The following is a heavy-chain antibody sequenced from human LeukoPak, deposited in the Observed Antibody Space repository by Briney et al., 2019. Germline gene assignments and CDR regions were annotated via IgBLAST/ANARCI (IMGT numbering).Heavy chain of an antibody. Sequence: GASVKVSCKASGYTFTSYDINWVRQATGQGLEWMGWMNPNSGNTGYAQKFQGRVTITRNTSISTAYMELSSLRSEDTAVYYCARGTYYYESSGYYSYYYMDVRGKGTTVTVSS. CDR1: GYTFTSYD. V-gene: IGHV1-8*03. J-gene: IGHJ6*03. D-gene: IGHD3-22*01. CDR2: MNPNSGNT. CDR3: ARGTYYYESSGYYSYYYMDV.